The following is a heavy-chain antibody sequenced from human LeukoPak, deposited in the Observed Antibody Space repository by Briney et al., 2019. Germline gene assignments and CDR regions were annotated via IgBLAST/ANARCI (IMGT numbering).Heavy chain of an antibody. CDR2: ISAYNGNT. CDR3: AREQPSHEYAFDI. V-gene: IGHV1-18*01. J-gene: IGHJ3*02. Sequence: ASVKVSCKASGYTFTSYGISWVRQAPGQGLEWMGWISAYNGNTNYAQNLQGRVTMTTDTSTSTAYMELKSLRSDDTAVYYCAREQPSHEYAFDIWGQGTMVTVSS. D-gene: IGHD2-2*01. CDR1: GYTFTSYG.